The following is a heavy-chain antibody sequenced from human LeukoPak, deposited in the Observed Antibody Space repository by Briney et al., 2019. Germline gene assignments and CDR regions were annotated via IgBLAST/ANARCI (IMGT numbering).Heavy chain of an antibody. Sequence: SETLSLTCTVSGGSLSSYYWSWIRQPAGKGLEWIGRVYTSGSTNYNPSLKSRVTMSIDTSKNQFSLEVSSVTAADTAVYYCARAPGYCSTTSCEYYYYMDVWGKGTAVTVSS. CDR2: VYTSGST. CDR3: ARAPGYCSTTSCEYYYYMDV. V-gene: IGHV4-4*07. CDR1: GGSLSSYY. D-gene: IGHD2-2*01. J-gene: IGHJ6*03.